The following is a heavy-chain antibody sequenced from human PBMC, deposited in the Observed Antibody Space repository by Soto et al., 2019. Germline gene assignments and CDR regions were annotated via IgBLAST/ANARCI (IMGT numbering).Heavy chain of an antibody. Sequence: SETLSLTCAVYGGSFSGYYWSWIRQPPGKGLEWIGEINHSGSTNYNPSLKSRVTISVDTSKNQFSLKLSSVTAADTAVYYCARQRRYDFWSGYYMNYYYYYMDVWGKGTTVTVSS. D-gene: IGHD3-3*01. CDR2: INHSGST. V-gene: IGHV4-34*01. CDR1: GGSFSGYY. CDR3: ARQRRYDFWSGYYMNYYYYYMDV. J-gene: IGHJ6*03.